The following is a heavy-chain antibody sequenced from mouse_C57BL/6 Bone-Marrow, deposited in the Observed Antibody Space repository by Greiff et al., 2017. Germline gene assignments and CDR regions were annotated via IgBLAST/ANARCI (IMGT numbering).Heavy chain of an antibody. V-gene: IGHV1-74*01. CDR1: GYTFTSYW. CDR3: AIGRQRRLAGFAY. Sequence: VQLQQSGAELVKPGASVKVSCKASGYTFTSYWMNWVKQRPGQGLEWIGRIHPSYSDTNYNEKFKGKATLTVDKSSSTAYMQLSSLTSEDSAVYYCAIGRQRRLAGFAYWGQGTLVTVSA. CDR2: IHPSYSDT. J-gene: IGHJ3*01. D-gene: IGHD3-2*02.